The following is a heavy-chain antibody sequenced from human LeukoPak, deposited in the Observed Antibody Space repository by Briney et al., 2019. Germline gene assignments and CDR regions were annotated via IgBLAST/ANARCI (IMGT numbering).Heavy chain of an antibody. CDR3: AKYTSPLAAVAGTRVDY. D-gene: IGHD6-19*01. Sequence: PGGSLRLSCAASGFTFSNYAMSWVRQAPGKGLEWVSAISGSGGSSYYADFVKGRFTISRDNSKNTLYLRMDSLGAEDTAVYYCAKYTSPLAAVAGTRVDYWGQGTLVTVSS. J-gene: IGHJ4*02. CDR2: ISGSGGSS. V-gene: IGHV3-23*01. CDR1: GFTFSNYA.